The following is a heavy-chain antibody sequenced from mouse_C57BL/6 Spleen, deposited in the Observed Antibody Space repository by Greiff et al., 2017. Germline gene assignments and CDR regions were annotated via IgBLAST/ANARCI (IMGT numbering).Heavy chain of an antibody. CDR3: ARDGYYGY. D-gene: IGHD2-3*01. CDR2: INPDYGTT. V-gene: IGHV1-39*01. Sequence: EVQLQQSGPELVKPGASVKISCKASGYTFTDYYMNWVKQSNGKSLEWIGVINPDYGTTSYNQKFKGKSTLTVDQTTSTAYKQLNSLTSEDSAVYYCARDGYYGYWGQGTTLTVSS. J-gene: IGHJ2*01. CDR1: GYTFTDYY.